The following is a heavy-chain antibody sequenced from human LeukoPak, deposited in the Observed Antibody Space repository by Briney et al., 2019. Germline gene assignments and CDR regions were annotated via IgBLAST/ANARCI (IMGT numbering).Heavy chain of an antibody. J-gene: IGHJ4*02. V-gene: IGHV4-59*01. Sequence: KSSETLSLTCTVSGGSISSYYWSWIRQPPGKGLEWIGYIYYSGYTNYNPSLKSRVTISVDTSKNQFSLKLSSVTAADTAVYYCARGATVPGSFDYWGQGTLVTVSS. CDR1: GGSISSYY. CDR2: IYYSGYT. D-gene: IGHD3-10*01. CDR3: ARGATVPGSFDY.